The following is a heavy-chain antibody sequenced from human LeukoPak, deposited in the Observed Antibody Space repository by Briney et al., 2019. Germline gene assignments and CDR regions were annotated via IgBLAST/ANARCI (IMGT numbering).Heavy chain of an antibody. D-gene: IGHD2-15*01. Sequence: ASVKVSCKASGGAFSSYAISWVRQAPGQGLEWMGGIIPIFGTANYAQKFQGRVTITADKSTSTAYMELRSLRSDDTAIYYCARGGSGSSTSFDPWGQGTLVTVSS. CDR2: IIPIFGTA. V-gene: IGHV1-69*06. J-gene: IGHJ5*02. CDR1: GGAFSSYA. CDR3: ARGGSGSSTSFDP.